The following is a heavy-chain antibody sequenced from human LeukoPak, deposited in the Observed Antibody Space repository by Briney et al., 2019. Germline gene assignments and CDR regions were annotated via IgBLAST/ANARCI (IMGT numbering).Heavy chain of an antibody. CDR2: ISYDGSNK. J-gene: IGHJ4*02. Sequence: GGSLRLSCAASGFTFSSYGMHWVRQAPGKGLEWVAVISYDGSNKYYTDSVKGRFTISRDNSKNTLYLQMNSLRAEDTAVYYCAKAGYSSEEDYFDYWGQGTLVTVSS. CDR1: GFTFSSYG. V-gene: IGHV3-30*18. CDR3: AKAGYSSEEDYFDY. D-gene: IGHD6-19*01.